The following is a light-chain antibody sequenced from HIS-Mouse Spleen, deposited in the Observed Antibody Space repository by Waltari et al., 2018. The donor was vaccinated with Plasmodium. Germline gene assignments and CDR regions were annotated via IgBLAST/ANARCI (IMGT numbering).Light chain of an antibody. CDR3: QQLNSYLFT. J-gene: IGKJ3*01. V-gene: IGKV1-9*01. Sequence: DIQLTQSPSFLSASVGDRVTLTCRASQGISSYLAWYQHKPGKAPKLLIYAASTLQSGVPSRFSGSGSGTEFTLTISSLQPEDFATYYCQQLNSYLFTFGPGTKVDIK. CDR1: QGISSY. CDR2: AAS.